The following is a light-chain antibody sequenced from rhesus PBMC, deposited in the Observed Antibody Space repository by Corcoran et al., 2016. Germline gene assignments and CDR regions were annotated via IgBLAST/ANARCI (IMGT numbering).Light chain of an antibody. V-gene: IGLV2-32*02. Sequence: QAALTQTRSVSGSPGQSITISCTGTSSDIGGYDYVSWYQQPPGTAPKVMIYEVTKRPSGVSDRFSGSKSGNTASLTISGLQAEDEGDYYCCSYAGTNYVFGSGTRLTVL. CDR2: EVT. J-gene: IGLJ1*01. CDR3: CSYAGTNYV. CDR1: SSDIGGYDY.